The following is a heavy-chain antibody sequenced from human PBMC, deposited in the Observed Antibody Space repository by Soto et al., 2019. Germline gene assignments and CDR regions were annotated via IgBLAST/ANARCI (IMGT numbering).Heavy chain of an antibody. V-gene: IGHV3-43*01. D-gene: IGHD6-13*01. J-gene: IGHJ4*02. Sequence: EVQLVESGGVVVQPGGSLRPSCAASGFTFDDYTMHWVRQAPGKGLEWVSLISWDGGSTYYADSVKGRFTISRDNSKNSLYLQMNSLRTEDTALYYCAKDGSSWHYYFDYWGQGTLVTVSS. CDR3: AKDGSSWHYYFDY. CDR2: ISWDGGST. CDR1: GFTFDDYT.